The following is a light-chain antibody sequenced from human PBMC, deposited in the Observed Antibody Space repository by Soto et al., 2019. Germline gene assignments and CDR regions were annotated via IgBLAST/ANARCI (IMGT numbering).Light chain of an antibody. CDR2: GAS. J-gene: IGKJ1*01. V-gene: IGKV3-15*01. Sequence: EIVMTQSPATLSVSPGERATLSCRASQSVSNNLAWYQQKPGQAPRLLIYGASTRATGSPARFSGSGSGTEFTLTISSLQSEDFAVYYCQHYKSWPPWTFGQGTRVEIK. CDR3: QHYKSWPPWT. CDR1: QSVSNN.